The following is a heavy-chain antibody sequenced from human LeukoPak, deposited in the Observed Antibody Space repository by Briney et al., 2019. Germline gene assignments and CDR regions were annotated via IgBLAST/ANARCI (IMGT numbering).Heavy chain of an antibody. CDR3: ARDSGSIAVT. D-gene: IGHD6-19*01. Sequence: SETLSLTCTVSGGSISSSSYYWGWIRQPPGKGLEWIGSIYYSGSTYYNPSLKSRVTISVDTSKNQFSLKLSSVTAADTAVYYCARDSGSIAVTWGQGTLVTVSS. CDR2: IYYSGST. J-gene: IGHJ4*02. V-gene: IGHV4-39*02. CDR1: GGSISSSSYY.